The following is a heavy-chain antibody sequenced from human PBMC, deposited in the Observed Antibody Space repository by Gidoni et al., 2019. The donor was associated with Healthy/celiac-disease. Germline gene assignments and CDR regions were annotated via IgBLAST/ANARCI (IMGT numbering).Heavy chain of an antibody. V-gene: IGHV3-9*01. D-gene: IGHD6-13*01. CDR2: ISWNSGSI. Sequence: EVQLVESGGGLVQPGRSLRLSCAASGFTFDDYAMHWVRQAPGKGLEWVSGISWNSGSIGYADSVKGRFTISRDNAKNSLYLQMNSLRAEDTALYYCAKDITSSSWYGIGVCDYWGQGTLVTVSS. CDR1: GFTFDDYA. CDR3: AKDITSSSWYGIGVCDY. J-gene: IGHJ4*02.